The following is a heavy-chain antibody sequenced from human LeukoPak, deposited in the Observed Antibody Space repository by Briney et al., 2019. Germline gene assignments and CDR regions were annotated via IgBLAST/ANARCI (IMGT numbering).Heavy chain of an antibody. D-gene: IGHD5-24*01. CDR1: GFAFSSYA. CDR2: ISFDGNNK. Sequence: PGGSLRLSCAASGFAFSSYAMHWVRQAPGKGLEWVAVISFDGNNKYYVDSVEGRFTISRDNSKNTLYLQMNSLRGEDTAVYYCARGNERWLQLPVDYWGQGTLVTVSS. CDR3: ARGNERWLQLPVDY. J-gene: IGHJ4*02. V-gene: IGHV3-30*04.